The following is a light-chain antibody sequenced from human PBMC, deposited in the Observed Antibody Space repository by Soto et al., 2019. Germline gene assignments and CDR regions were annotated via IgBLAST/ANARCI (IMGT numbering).Light chain of an antibody. CDR1: QTISSW. CDR2: KES. V-gene: IGKV1-5*03. CDR3: QHYNSYSEA. Sequence: DIQITQSPSTLSGSVGDRVTITCRASQTISSWLAWYQQKPGKAPKLLIYKESTLKSGVPSRFSGSGSGTEFTLTISSLQPDDFATYYCQHYNSYSEAFGQGTKVELK. J-gene: IGKJ1*01.